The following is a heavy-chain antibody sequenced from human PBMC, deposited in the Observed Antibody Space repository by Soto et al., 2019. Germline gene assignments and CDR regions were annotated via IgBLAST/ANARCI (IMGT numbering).Heavy chain of an antibody. D-gene: IGHD2-2*01. CDR1: GGSISSGAYS. Sequence: QLQLQESGSGLVKPSETLSLTCAVSGGSISSGAYSWSWIRQPPGKGLEWVGYIYHSGRTYYNPSLKRRVTTSVDRNKNPFSLNLNSVTPGDTAVYYCDRAKRPVTSTYLNFSDPWGQGTLVTVSS. J-gene: IGHJ5*02. CDR3: DRAKRPVTSTYLNFSDP. CDR2: IYHSGRT. V-gene: IGHV4-30-2*01.